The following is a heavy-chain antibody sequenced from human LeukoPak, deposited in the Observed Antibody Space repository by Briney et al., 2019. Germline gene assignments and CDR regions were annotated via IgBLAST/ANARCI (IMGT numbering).Heavy chain of an antibody. V-gene: IGHV3-30*18. CDR3: ANGEQWLTNGIDV. J-gene: IGHJ6*02. Sequence: PGRSLRLSCAASGFPFSSYCMHWVRQAPGKGLEWVAVISYDGSNKYYADSVKGRFTISRDNSKNTLYLQMNSLRAEDTAVYYCANGEQWLTNGIDVWGQGTTVTVSS. D-gene: IGHD6-19*01. CDR2: ISYDGSNK. CDR1: GFPFSSYC.